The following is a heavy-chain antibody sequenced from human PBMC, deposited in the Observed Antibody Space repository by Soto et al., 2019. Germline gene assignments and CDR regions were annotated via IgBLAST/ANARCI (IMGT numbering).Heavy chain of an antibody. CDR3: ALHYGSGSNYYYYGMDV. J-gene: IGHJ6*02. V-gene: IGHV1-69*13. CDR1: GGTFSSHG. CDR2: IIPIFGTA. Sequence: SVKVSCKASGGTFSSHGISWVRQAPGQGLEWMGGIIPIFGTANYAQKFQGRVTITADESTSTAYMELSSLRSEDTAVYYCALHYGSGSNYYYYGMDVWGQGTTVTVSS. D-gene: IGHD3-10*01.